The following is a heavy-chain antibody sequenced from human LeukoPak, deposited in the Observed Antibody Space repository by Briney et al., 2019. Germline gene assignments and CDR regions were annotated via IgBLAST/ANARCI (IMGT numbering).Heavy chain of an antibody. CDR1: GGTFSSYA. Sequence: ASVKVSCKASGGTFSSYAINWVRQATGQGLEWMGWMNPNSGNTGYAQKFQGRVTITRNTSISTAYMELSSLRSEDTAVYYCARGLRVRGYSYGYYYWGQGTLVTVSS. D-gene: IGHD5-18*01. CDR2: MNPNSGNT. CDR3: ARGLRVRGYSYGYYY. V-gene: IGHV1-8*03. J-gene: IGHJ4*02.